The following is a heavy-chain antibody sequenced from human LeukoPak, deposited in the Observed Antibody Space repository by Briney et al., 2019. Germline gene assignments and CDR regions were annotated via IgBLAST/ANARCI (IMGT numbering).Heavy chain of an antibody. CDR1: GGSISSSSYY. CDR2: IYYSGST. CDR3: ARSRRDIVVVVAASGAFDI. J-gene: IGHJ3*02. D-gene: IGHD2-15*01. V-gene: IGHV4-39*07. Sequence: PSETLSLTCTVSGGSISSSSYYWGWIRQPPGKGLEWIGSIYYSGSTYYNPSLKSRVTISVDTSKNQFSLKLSSVTAADTAVYYCARSRRDIVVVVAASGAFDIWGQGTMVTVSS.